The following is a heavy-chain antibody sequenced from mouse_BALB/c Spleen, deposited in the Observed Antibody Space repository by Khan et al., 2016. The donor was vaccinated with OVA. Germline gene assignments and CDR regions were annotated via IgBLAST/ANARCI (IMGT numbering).Heavy chain of an antibody. CDR3: VRERDDYDTRFAY. V-gene: IGHV10S3*01. CDR2: IRSKSNNYAT. J-gene: IGHJ3*01. CDR1: GFTFNINA. Sequence: EVQLVETGGGLVQPKGSLKLSCAASGFTFNINAMNWVRQAPGKGLEWVARIRSKSNNYATYYADSVKDRFTISRDDSQSMLYLQMNNLKTEDTAMYYCVRERDDYDTRFAYWGQGTLVTVSA. D-gene: IGHD2-4*01.